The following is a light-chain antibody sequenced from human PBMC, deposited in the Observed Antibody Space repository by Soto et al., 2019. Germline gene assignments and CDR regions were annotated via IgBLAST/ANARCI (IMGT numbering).Light chain of an antibody. Sequence: VIWMTQSPSFLSASIGDRVAISCRMSQGISSYLAWYQQKPGKAPELLIYAASTLQSGVPSRFSGSGSGTEFTLTISSLQPDDFATYHCQQYNSYSQTFGQRNKVDIK. CDR3: QQYNSYSQT. V-gene: IGKV1D-8*03. CDR2: AAS. CDR1: QGISSY. J-gene: IGKJ1*01.